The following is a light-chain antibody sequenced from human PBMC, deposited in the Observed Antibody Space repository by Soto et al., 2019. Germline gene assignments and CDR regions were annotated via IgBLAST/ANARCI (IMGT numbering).Light chain of an antibody. V-gene: IGLV1-51*02. Sequence: QSVLTQPPSVSAAPGQKVTISCSGSSSNIGNNYVSWYQQLPGTAPKLLIYENNKRPSGIPDRFSGSKSATSATLCITGLQTGDEADYYCGTWDSSLSAYVFGTGTKVTVL. CDR2: ENN. CDR1: SSNIGNNY. CDR3: GTWDSSLSAYV. J-gene: IGLJ1*01.